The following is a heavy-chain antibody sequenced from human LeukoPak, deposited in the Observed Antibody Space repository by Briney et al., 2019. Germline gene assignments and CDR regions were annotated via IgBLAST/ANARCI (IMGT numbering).Heavy chain of an antibody. CDR1: GFSFSDYA. J-gene: IGHJ4*02. CDR2: ITGSGGVT. D-gene: IGHD3-22*01. CDR3: AKDGLYYDGSTHIYYFDY. Sequence: PGGSLRLSCAASGFSFSDYAMAWVRQAPGKGLEWVSVITGSGGVTHYAGSVKGRFTISRDNSKNTLHLQMNNLRVEDTARYYCAKDGLYYDGSTHIYYFDYWGQGTLVAVSS. V-gene: IGHV3-23*01.